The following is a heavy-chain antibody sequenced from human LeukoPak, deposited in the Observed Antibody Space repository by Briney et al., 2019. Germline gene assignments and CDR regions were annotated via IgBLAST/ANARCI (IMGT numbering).Heavy chain of an antibody. D-gene: IGHD2-2*01. V-gene: IGHV3-30*01. CDR2: ISYDGSNK. CDR3: ARGYCSSTSCSPPWFDP. CDR1: GFTFSSYA. Sequence: GRSLRLSCAASGFTFSSYAMHWVRQAPGKGLEWVAVISYDGSNKYYADSVKGRFTISRDNSKNTLYLQMNSLRAEDTAVYYRARGYCSSTSCSPPWFDPWGQGTLVTVSS. J-gene: IGHJ5*02.